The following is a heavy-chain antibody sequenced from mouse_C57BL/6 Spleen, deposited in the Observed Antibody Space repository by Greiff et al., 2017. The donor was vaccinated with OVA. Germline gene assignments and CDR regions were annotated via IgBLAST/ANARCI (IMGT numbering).Heavy chain of an antibody. J-gene: IGHJ3*01. CDR3: ARNGGYYRAWFAY. D-gene: IGHD2-3*01. V-gene: IGHV1-69*01. CDR1: GYTFTSYW. CDR2: IDPSDSYT. Sequence: QVQLQQSGAELVMPGASVKLSCKASGYTFTSYWMHWVKQRPGQGLEWIGEIDPSDSYTNYNQKFKGKSTLNVDNSSSTTYVQLSSLTSEDSAVYYCARNGGYYRAWFAYWGQGTLVTVSA.